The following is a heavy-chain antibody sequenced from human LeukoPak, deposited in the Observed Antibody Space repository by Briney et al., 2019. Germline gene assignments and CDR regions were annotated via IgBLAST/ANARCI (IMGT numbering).Heavy chain of an antibody. V-gene: IGHV1-2*02. CDR3: ATSAGDYRAGHYYYMGV. CDR2: INPNTAGT. J-gene: IGHJ6*03. D-gene: IGHD4-11*01. CDR1: GYTFTGYY. Sequence: ASVKVSCKASGYTFTGYYFHWVRQAPGQGREWMGWINPNTAGTNYAQKFLGGVTLTWDTSISTAYMELNRLTSDDTAVYYCATSAGDYRAGHYYYMGVCDKAPSVTASS.